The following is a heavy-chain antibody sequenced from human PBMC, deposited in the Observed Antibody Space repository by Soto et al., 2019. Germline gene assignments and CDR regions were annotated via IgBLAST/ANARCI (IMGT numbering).Heavy chain of an antibody. Sequence: QVQQVQSGAEVKRPGASAKVSCKASGYTFTSYGFSWVRQAPGQGLEWMGWISAYDGSTNYAQKFQGRVTMTTDTSTSTASVELKSLRSDDTAVYYCARHNSQWPNWFDPWGQGTLVTVSS. CDR3: ARHNSQWPNWFDP. D-gene: IGHD1-1*01. CDR1: GYTFTSYG. J-gene: IGHJ5*02. V-gene: IGHV1-18*01. CDR2: ISAYDGST.